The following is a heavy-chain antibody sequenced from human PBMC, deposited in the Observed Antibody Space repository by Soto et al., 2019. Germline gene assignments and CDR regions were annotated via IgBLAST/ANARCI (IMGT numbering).Heavy chain of an antibody. D-gene: IGHD2-15*01. CDR2: ISYAGRNR. V-gene: IGHV3-30*18. Sequence: QVQLVESGGGGVQPGRSLRLSCAGAGFTFSNYVLHWVRQAPGKGLEWVAFISYAGRNRYYADSVNGRFSISRDNSKNMLYLQIYSGSAEDTAVYYCAQYGAPRYCSLSSGHSAGGDWGQGTLVTVSS. J-gene: IGHJ4*02. CDR3: AQYGAPRYCSLSSGHSAGGD. CDR1: GFTFSNYV.